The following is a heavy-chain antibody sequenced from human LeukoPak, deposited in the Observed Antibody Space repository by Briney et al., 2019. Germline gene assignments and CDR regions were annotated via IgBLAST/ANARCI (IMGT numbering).Heavy chain of an antibody. CDR1: GGSISSYY. CDR3: ARGTLYYYGSGILPSYYMDV. V-gene: IGHV4-59*01. CDR2: IYYSGST. D-gene: IGHD3-10*01. J-gene: IGHJ6*03. Sequence: SETLSLTCTVSGGSISSYYWSWIRQPPGKGLEWIGYIYYSGSTNYNPSLKSRVTISVDTSKDQFSLKLSSVTAADTAVYYRARGTLYYYGSGILPSYYMDVWGKGTTVTVSS.